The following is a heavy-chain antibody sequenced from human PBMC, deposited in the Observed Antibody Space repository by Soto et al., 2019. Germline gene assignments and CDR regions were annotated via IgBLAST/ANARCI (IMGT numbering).Heavy chain of an antibody. CDR2: IYYSGST. D-gene: IGHD3-22*01. Sequence: SETLSLTCTVSGGSISSGDYYWSWIRQPPGKGLEWIGYIYYSGSTYYNPSLKSRVTISVDTSKNQFSLKLSSVTAADTAVYYCAREYYYDSSGLEYWGQGTLLTVSS. J-gene: IGHJ4*02. CDR3: AREYYYDSSGLEY. V-gene: IGHV4-30-4*01. CDR1: GGSISSGDYY.